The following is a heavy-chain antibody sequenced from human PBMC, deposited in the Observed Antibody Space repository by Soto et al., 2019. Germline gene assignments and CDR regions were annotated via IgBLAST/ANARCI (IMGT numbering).Heavy chain of an antibody. CDR3: ARDRSGSWYFYHL. CDR1: GASISSGGYY. Sequence: NPSETLSLTCTVSGASISSGGYYWTWIRQHPGKGLEWIGYVYYGGNTNFNPSLRSRVAMSVDRSKNQFSLELKSVTVADTAVYFCARDRSGSWYFYHLWGQGTLVTVSS. CDR2: VYYGGNT. D-gene: IGHD1-26*01. V-gene: IGHV4-31*03. J-gene: IGHJ5*02.